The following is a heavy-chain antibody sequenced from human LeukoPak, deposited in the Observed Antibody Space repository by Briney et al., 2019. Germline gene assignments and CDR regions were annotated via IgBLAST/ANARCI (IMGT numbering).Heavy chain of an antibody. J-gene: IGHJ4*02. D-gene: IGHD3-22*01. V-gene: IGHV1-2*02. CDR1: GYTFTGYY. Sequence: GASVKVSCKASGYTFTGYYMHWVRQAPGQGLGWMGWINLNSGGTNYAEKCQGRVTMNRDTSIKTAYMELSSLRSDDTAVYYCAREKPSSGSPPVLGRYWGQGTLVTVSS. CDR3: AREKPSSGSPPVLGRY. CDR2: INLNSGGT.